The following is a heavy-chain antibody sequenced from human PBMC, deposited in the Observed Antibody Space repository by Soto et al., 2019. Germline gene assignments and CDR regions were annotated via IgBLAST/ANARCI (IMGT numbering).Heavy chain of an antibody. V-gene: IGHV4-59*01. CDR3: ARLYSGSYSWPWFDP. Sequence: PSETLSLTCTVSGGSISSYYWSWIRKPPGKGLEWIGYIYYSGSTNYNPSLKSRVTISVDTSKNQFSLKLSSVTAADTAVYYCARLYSGSYSWPWFDPWGQGTLVTVSS. CDR2: IYYSGST. D-gene: IGHD1-26*01. J-gene: IGHJ5*02. CDR1: GGSISSYY.